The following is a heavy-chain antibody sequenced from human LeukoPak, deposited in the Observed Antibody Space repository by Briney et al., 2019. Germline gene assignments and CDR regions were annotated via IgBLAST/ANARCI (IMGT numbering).Heavy chain of an antibody. D-gene: IGHD6-19*01. J-gene: IGHJ3*02. V-gene: IGHV3-7*01. CDR2: IKQDGSEK. Sequence: GSLRLSCAASGFTLSNYWMSWVRPAPGKGLEWVANIKQDGSEKYVDSVKGRFAISRDNAKNSLYLQMNSLRAEDTAVYYCARYGNGAWLAHYSFDIWGQGTMVTVSS. CDR3: ARYGNGAWLAHYSFDI. CDR1: GFTLSNYW.